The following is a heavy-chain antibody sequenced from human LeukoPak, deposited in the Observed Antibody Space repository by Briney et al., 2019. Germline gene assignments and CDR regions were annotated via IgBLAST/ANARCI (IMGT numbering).Heavy chain of an antibody. Sequence: PGGSLRLSCAASGFTFSSYAMSWVRQAPGKGLEWVSAISGSGGSTYYADSVKGRFTISRDNSKNTLYLQMNSLRAEDTAVYYCAKNYYDSSGYYPLFDYWGQGTLVTVSS. CDR2: ISGSGGST. V-gene: IGHV3-23*01. CDR1: GFTFSSYA. CDR3: AKNYYDSSGYYPLFDY. D-gene: IGHD3-22*01. J-gene: IGHJ4*02.